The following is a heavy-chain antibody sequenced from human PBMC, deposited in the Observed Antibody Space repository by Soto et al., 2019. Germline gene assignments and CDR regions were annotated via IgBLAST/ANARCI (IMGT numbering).Heavy chain of an antibody. J-gene: IGHJ4*02. CDR2: ISNGGNYI. CDR1: GSPFSTYG. Sequence: EVQVVESGGGLVKPGGSLRLSCTASGSPFSTYGMNWVRQAPGKGLEWVSCISNGGNYIYYADSVQGRFTIPRDKAKNSLYLQMNSLRAEDTAVYFCARDESAGSSIRYWGQGTLVTVSS. CDR3: ARDESAGSSIRY. V-gene: IGHV3-21*01. D-gene: IGHD3-3*02.